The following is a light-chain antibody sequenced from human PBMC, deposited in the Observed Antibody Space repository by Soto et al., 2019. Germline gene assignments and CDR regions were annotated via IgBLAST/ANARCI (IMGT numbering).Light chain of an antibody. CDR1: SSDVGGYNS. Sequence: QSALTQPRSVSGSPGQSVTISCTGTSSDVGGYNSVSWYQQHPGKAPKLMICDVSKRPSGVPDRFSGSKSGNTASLTISGLQAEDEADYYCSSYAGGFVFFGGGTKLTVL. CDR2: DVS. V-gene: IGLV2-11*01. CDR3: SSYAGGFVF. J-gene: IGLJ2*01.